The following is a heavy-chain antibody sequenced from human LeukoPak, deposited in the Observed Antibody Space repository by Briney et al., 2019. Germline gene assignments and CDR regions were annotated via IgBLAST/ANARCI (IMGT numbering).Heavy chain of an antibody. CDR3: ARDLLPWEQWLVRGAFDI. J-gene: IGHJ3*02. D-gene: IGHD6-19*01. V-gene: IGHV1-3*01. CDR1: GYTFTSYA. CDR2: INAGNGNT. Sequence: GASVTVSCTASGYTFTSYAMHWVRQAPGQRLEWMGWINAGNGNTKYSQKFQGRVTITRDTSASTAYMELSSLRSEDTAVYYCARDLLPWEQWLVRGAFDIWGQGTMVTVSS.